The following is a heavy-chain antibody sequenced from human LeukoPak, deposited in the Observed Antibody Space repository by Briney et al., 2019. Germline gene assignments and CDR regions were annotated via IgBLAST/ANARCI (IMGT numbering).Heavy chain of an antibody. Sequence: SETLSLTCAVSGGSISSSNWWRWVRQPPGKGLEWIGEIYHSGSTNYNPSLKSRVTISVDKSKNQFSLKLSSVTAADTAVYYCARVEYSYGLRFDYWGQGTLVTVSS. D-gene: IGHD5-18*01. CDR1: GGSISSSNW. CDR2: IYHSGST. V-gene: IGHV4-4*02. CDR3: ARVEYSYGLRFDY. J-gene: IGHJ4*02.